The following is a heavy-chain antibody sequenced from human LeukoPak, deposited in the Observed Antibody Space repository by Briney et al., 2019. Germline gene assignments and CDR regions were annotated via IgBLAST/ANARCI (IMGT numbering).Heavy chain of an antibody. CDR2: IKRKTDGGTI. CDR1: GFTFSNAL. J-gene: IGHJ6*02. V-gene: IGHV3-15*01. CDR3: TTYDYGDYYFFYGMDV. Sequence: GGSLRLSCAASGFTFSNALMSWVRQVPGKGLEWVGRIKRKTDGGTIDYGAAVKGRFTISRDDSKNTLYLQMDSLKSEDTAVYYCTTYDYGDYYFFYGMDVWGQGTTVTVSS. D-gene: IGHD4-17*01.